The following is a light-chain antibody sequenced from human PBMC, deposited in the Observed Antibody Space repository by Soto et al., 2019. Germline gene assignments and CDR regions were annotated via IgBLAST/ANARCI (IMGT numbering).Light chain of an antibody. Sequence: IVLTQSPVTLCLSPGDRATLSCRASQGVNSTYVAWYQQKPGQAPSLLIYAASIRATGIPDRFSGSGSGTDFILTISRLEPEDFVVYYCQHYGSSFTFGPGTKVDIK. J-gene: IGKJ3*01. V-gene: IGKV3-20*01. CDR2: AAS. CDR3: QHYGSSFT. CDR1: QGVNSTY.